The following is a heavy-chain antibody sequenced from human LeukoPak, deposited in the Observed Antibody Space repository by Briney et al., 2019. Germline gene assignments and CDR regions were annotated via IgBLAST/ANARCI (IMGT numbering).Heavy chain of an antibody. CDR2: IYYSGST. J-gene: IGHJ4*02. CDR3: ATTITVTTDY. CDR1: GYSISSGYY. V-gene: IGHV4-38-2*02. Sequence: SETLSLTCTVSGYSISSGYYWGWIRQPPGKGLEWIGYIYYSGSTNYNPSLKSRVTISVDTSKNHFSLKLSSVTAADTAMYYCATTITVTTDYWGQGALVTVSS. D-gene: IGHD4-17*01.